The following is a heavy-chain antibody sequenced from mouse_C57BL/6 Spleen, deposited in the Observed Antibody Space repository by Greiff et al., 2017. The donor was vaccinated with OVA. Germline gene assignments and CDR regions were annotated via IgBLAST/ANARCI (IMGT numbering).Heavy chain of an antibody. D-gene: IGHD2-4*01. CDR3: ARRRLRGYAMDY. Sequence: EVKVVESGGGLVKPGGSLKLSCAASGFTFSDYGMHWVRQAPEKGLEWVAYISSGSSTIYYADTVKGRFTISRDNAKNTLFLQTSLRSEDTAMYYCARRRLRGYAMDYWGQGTSVTVSS. CDR1: GFTFSDYG. CDR2: ISSGSSTI. V-gene: IGHV5-17*01. J-gene: IGHJ4*01.